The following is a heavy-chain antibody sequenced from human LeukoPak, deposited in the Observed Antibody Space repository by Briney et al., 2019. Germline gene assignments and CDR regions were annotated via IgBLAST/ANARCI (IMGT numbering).Heavy chain of an antibody. J-gene: IGHJ4*02. CDR3: ARGAVADLLFDY. D-gene: IGHD6-19*01. V-gene: IGHV1-69*13. CDR2: IIPIFGTA. Sequence: GASVKVSCKASGGTFSSYAISWVRQAPGQGLEWMGGIIPIFGTANYAQKFQGRVTITVDESTSTAHMELSSLRSEDTAVYYCARGAVADLLFDYWGQGTLVTVSS. CDR1: GGTFSSYA.